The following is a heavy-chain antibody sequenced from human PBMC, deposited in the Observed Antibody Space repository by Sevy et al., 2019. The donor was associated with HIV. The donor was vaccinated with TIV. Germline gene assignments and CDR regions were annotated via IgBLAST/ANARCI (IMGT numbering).Heavy chain of an antibody. CDR1: GYTFTSYY. CDR3: ARDSDNYDILTGYYPFDY. J-gene: IGHJ4*02. V-gene: IGHV1-46*01. CDR2: INPSGGST. Sequence: ASVKVSCKASGYTFTSYYMHWVRQAPGQGLEWMGIINPSGGSTSYAQKFQGRVTMTRDTSTSTVYMELSNLRSEDTAVYYCARDSDNYDILTGYYPFDYWGQGTLVTVSS. D-gene: IGHD3-9*01.